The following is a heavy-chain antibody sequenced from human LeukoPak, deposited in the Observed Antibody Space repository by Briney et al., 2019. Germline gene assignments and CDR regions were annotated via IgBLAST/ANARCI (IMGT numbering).Heavy chain of an antibody. CDR2: LSHSGSS. V-gene: IGHV4-59*02. J-gene: IGHJ3*02. CDR1: GGSVSSYY. D-gene: IGHD2-2*01. Sequence: SETLSLACTVSGGSVSSYYWSWIRRPPGRGLEWIAYLSHSGSSDSNPSLTSRVTTLVDTSKNQFSLKLTSVTAADTAVYYCARARYANAWYAFDIWGHGTMVTVSS. CDR3: ARARYANAWYAFDI.